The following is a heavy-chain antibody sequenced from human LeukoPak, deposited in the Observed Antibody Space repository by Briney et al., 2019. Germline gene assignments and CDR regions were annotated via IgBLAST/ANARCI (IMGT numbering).Heavy chain of an antibody. Sequence: ASVKVSCKASGGTFSSYAISWVRQATGQGLEWMGWMNPNSGNTGYAQKFQGRVTMTRNTSISTAYMELSSQRSEDTAVYYCARGRRWLQFVDHPFDYWGQGTLVTVSS. J-gene: IGHJ4*02. CDR1: GGTFSSYA. D-gene: IGHD5-24*01. V-gene: IGHV1-8*02. CDR3: ARGRRWLQFVDHPFDY. CDR2: MNPNSGNT.